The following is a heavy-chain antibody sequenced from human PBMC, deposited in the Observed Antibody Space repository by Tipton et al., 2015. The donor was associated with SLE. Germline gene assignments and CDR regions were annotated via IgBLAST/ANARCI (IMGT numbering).Heavy chain of an antibody. J-gene: IGHJ4*02. CDR2: LSGGGGST. Sequence: SLRLSCATSGFTFSSYALSWVRRAPGKGLEWVSALSGGGGSTYYADSVKGRFTISRDNSKNTLYLQMNRLRVEDTAVYYCAGGTGAYFDHWGQGTLVTVAS. CDR3: AGGTGAYFDH. CDR1: GFTFSSYA. V-gene: IGHV3-23*01. D-gene: IGHD3-16*01.